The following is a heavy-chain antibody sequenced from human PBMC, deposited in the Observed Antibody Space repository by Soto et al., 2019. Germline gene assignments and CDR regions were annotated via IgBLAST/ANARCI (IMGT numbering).Heavy chain of an antibody. CDR1: GFTLSSYA. V-gene: IGHV3-30-3*01. J-gene: IGHJ3*02. D-gene: IGHD1-26*01. CDR2: ISYDGSNK. Sequence: XGSLRLSCAAAGFTLSSYAMHWVRQAPGKGLEWVAVISYDGSNKYYADSVKGRFTISRDNSKNTLYLQMNSLRAEDTAVYYCAREFFDSGSYGAFDIWGQGTMVTVSS. CDR3: AREFFDSGSYGAFDI.